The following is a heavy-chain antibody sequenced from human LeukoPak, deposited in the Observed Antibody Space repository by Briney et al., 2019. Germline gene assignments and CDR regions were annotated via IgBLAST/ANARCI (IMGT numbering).Heavy chain of an antibody. CDR2: IKQDGSEK. V-gene: IGHV3-7*01. J-gene: IGHJ3*02. D-gene: IGHD3-9*01. Sequence: GGSLRLSCAASGFTFSNYWMSWVRQAPGKGLEWVANIKQDGSEKYYVDSVKGRFTISRDNSKNTLYLQMNSLRAEDTAVYYCAKDSGILTGYYLMDIWGQGTMVTVSS. CDR3: AKDSGILTGYYLMDI. CDR1: GFTFSNYW.